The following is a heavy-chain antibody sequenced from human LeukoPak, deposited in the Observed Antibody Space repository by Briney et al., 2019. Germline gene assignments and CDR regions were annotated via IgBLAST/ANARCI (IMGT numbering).Heavy chain of an antibody. J-gene: IGHJ1*01. V-gene: IGHV1-18*01. D-gene: IGHD5-12*01. CDR2: ISGYNGNT. CDR1: GYTFTNYG. Sequence: VSVKVSRKTSGYTFTNYGVSWVRQAPGQGLEWMGWISGYNGNTEYAQKLQGRVTMTTDTSTSTAYMELRSLRSDDTAIYYCARQVDIQMALPAYWGQGCPATVSS. CDR3: ARQVDIQMALPAY.